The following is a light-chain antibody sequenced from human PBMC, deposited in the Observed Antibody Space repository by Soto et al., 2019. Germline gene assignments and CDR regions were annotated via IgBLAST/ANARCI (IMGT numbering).Light chain of an antibody. CDR1: TGTVTSGHY. CDR3: LLSYIPARV. V-gene: IGLV7-46*01. Sequence: QTVVTQEPSLTVSPGGTVTLTCGSSTGTVTSGHYPYWFQQKPGQAPKTLIYDTSDKHSWTPARFSGSLLGGKAALTLSGAQPEDEADYYFLLSYIPARVFGGGTQLTVL. J-gene: IGLJ2*01. CDR2: DTS.